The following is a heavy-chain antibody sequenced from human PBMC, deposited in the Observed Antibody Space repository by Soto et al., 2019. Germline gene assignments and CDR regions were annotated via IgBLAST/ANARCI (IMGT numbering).Heavy chain of an antibody. CDR3: ARDRLRSREYYGMDV. V-gene: IGHV1-69*13. CDR1: GGTFSSYA. Sequence: SVKVSCKASGGTFSSYAISWVRQAPGQGLEWMGGIIPIFGTANYAQKFQGRVTITVDESTSTAYMELSSLRSEDTAVYYCARDRLRSREYYGMDVWGQGTTVTVSS. CDR2: IIPIFGTA. D-gene: IGHD1-26*01. J-gene: IGHJ6*02.